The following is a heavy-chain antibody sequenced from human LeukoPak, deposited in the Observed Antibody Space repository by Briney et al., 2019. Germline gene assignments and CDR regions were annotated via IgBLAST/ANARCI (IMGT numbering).Heavy chain of an antibody. CDR2: IKSKTDGGTT. CDR1: GFTFSSYA. V-gene: IGHV3-15*01. Sequence: GGSLRLSCAASGFTFSSYAMSWVRQAPGKGLEWVGRIKSKTDGGTTDYAAPVKGRFTISRDDSKNTLYLQMNSLKTEDTAVYYCTTDPYYDSSGYYYGWDYWGQGTLVTVSS. J-gene: IGHJ4*02. CDR3: TTDPYYDSSGYYYGWDY. D-gene: IGHD3-22*01.